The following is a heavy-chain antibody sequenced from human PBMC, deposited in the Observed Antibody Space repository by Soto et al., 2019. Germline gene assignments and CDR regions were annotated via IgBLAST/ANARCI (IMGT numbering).Heavy chain of an antibody. J-gene: IGHJ6*02. CDR1: GGSISSYY. Sequence: QVQLQESGPGLVKPSETLSLTCTVSGGSISSYYWSWIRQPPGKGLEWIGYIYYSGSTNYNPSLKSRVTISVDTSKNQFSLKLSSVTAADTAVYYCARDAKTVAGTPYYYGMDVWGQGTTVTVSS. D-gene: IGHD6-19*01. CDR2: IYYSGST. CDR3: ARDAKTVAGTPYYYGMDV. V-gene: IGHV4-59*01.